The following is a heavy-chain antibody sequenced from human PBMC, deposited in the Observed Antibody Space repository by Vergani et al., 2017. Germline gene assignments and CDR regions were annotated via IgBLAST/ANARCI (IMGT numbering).Heavy chain of an antibody. D-gene: IGHD2-2*01. CDR1: EFIFSSYC. J-gene: IGHJ4*02. Sequence: QVQLVESGGGVVQPGNSLRLSCAASEFIFSSYCMNWVRQAPGKGLEWVAVISYDGSTYYADSVKGRFTISRDNSKNTLYLQMNSLRAEDTAVYYCARNFPDGDAPGDCSSTSCHLGYWGQGTLVTVSS. V-gene: IGHV3-30*14. CDR2: ISYDGST. CDR3: ARNFPDGDAPGDCSSTSCHLGY.